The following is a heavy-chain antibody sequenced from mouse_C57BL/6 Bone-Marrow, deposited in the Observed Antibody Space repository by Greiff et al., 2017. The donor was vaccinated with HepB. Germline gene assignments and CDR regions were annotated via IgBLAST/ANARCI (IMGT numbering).Heavy chain of an antibody. CDR3: ARATKVVGDY. D-gene: IGHD1-1*01. J-gene: IGHJ2*01. CDR2: INPSTGGT. V-gene: IGHV1-43*01. CDR1: GYSFTGYY. Sequence: VQLKQSGPVLVKPGASVKISCKASGYSFTGYYMHWVKQSSEKSLEWIGEINPSTGGTSYNQKFKGKATLTVDKSSSTAYMQLKSLTSEDSAVYYCARATKVVGDYWGQGTTLTVSS.